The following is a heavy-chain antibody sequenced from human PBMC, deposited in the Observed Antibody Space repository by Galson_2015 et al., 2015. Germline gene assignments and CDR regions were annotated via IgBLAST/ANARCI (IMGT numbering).Heavy chain of an antibody. CDR2: IIPILGIA. CDR1: GGTFSSYT. V-gene: IGHV1-69*02. CDR3: ARANFPPIYDILTGSYGMDV. D-gene: IGHD3-9*01. Sequence: SVKVSCKASGGTFSSYTISWVRQAPGQGLEWMGRIIPILGIANYAQKFQGRVTITADKSTSTAYMELSSLRSEDTAVYYCARANFPPIYDILTGSYGMDVWGQGTTVTVSS. J-gene: IGHJ6*02.